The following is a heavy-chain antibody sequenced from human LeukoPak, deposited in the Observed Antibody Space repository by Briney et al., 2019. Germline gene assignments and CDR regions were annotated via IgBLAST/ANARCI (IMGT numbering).Heavy chain of an antibody. V-gene: IGHV4-34*01. J-gene: IGHJ2*01. Sequence: SSETLSLTCAVYGGSFSGYYWSWIRQPPGKGLEWIGEINHSGSTNYNPSLKSRVTISVDTSKNQFSLKLSSVTAADTAVYYCARHRSTPRLYFDLWGRGTLVTVSS. CDR2: INHSGST. D-gene: IGHD2-2*01. CDR3: ARHRSTPRLYFDL. CDR1: GGSFSGYY.